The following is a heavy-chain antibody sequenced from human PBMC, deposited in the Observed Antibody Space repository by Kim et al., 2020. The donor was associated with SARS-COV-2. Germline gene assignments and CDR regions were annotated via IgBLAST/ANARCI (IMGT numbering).Heavy chain of an antibody. CDR3: AKLDQGNGDCYAMDV. D-gene: IGHD1-1*01. V-gene: IGHV5-51*01. J-gene: IGHJ6*02. Sequence: SPSFQGQITISANTSINTAYLQWSSLKASDTAMYYCAKLDQGNGDCYAMDVWGQGTTVTVSS.